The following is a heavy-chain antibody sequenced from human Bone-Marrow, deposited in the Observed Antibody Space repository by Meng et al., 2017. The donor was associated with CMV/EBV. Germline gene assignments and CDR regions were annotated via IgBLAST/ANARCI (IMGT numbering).Heavy chain of an antibody. CDR3: ARDFYDFWSGYYTTGRDNWFDP. CDR1: GFTFSSYS. CDR2: ISSSSSYI. J-gene: IGHJ5*02. Sequence: GESLKISCAASGFTFSSYSMNWVRQAPGKGLEWVSSISSSSSYIYYADSVKGRFTISRDNAKNSLYLQMNSLRAEDTAVYYCARDFYDFWSGYYTTGRDNWFDPWGQATLVTVSS. D-gene: IGHD3-3*01. V-gene: IGHV3-21*01.